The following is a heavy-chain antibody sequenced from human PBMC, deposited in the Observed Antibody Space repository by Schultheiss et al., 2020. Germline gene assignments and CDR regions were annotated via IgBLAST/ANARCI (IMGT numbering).Heavy chain of an antibody. D-gene: IGHD4-17*01. CDR1: GGTFSSYT. Sequence: SVKVSCKASGGTFSSYTITWVRQAPGQGLEWMGGIIPIFGTANYAQKFQGRVTITADESTSTAYMELSSLRSEDTAVYYCAKEQVSRLRPPYYFDYWGQGTLVTVSS. V-gene: IGHV1-69*13. CDR3: AKEQVSRLRPPYYFDY. CDR2: IIPIFGTA. J-gene: IGHJ4*02.